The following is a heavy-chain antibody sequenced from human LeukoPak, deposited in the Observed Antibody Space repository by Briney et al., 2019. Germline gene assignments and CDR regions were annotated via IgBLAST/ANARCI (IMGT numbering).Heavy chain of an antibody. D-gene: IGHD3-10*01. CDR1: GGSISSSSCY. CDR2: IYYSGST. CDR3: ARVVWVRDFPQENWFDP. J-gene: IGHJ5*02. V-gene: IGHV4-39*07. Sequence: SETLSHTCTVSGGSISSSSCYWGWIRQPPGKGLECIGCIYYSGSTYYNPSLKSRVTISVDTSKNQFSLKLSSVTAADTAVYYCARVVWVRDFPQENWFDPWGQGTLVTVSS.